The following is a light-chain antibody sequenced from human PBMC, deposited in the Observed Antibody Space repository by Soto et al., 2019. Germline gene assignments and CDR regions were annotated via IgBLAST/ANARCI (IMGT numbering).Light chain of an antibody. J-gene: IGKJ4*01. Sequence: EIVLTQSPGTLSLSPGERATLSRRASQSVSSSYLAWYQQKPGQAPRLLIYGASTRATGIPVRFSGSGSGTEFTLTITSLQSEDFAVYYCQEYNNWHPITFGGGTKVDIK. CDR3: QEYNNWHPIT. CDR2: GAS. V-gene: IGKV3-15*01. CDR1: QSVSSSY.